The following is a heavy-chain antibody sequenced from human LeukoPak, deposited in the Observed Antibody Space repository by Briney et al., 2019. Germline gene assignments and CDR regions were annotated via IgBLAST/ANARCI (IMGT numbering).Heavy chain of an antibody. CDR2: INPNSGGT. V-gene: IGHV1-2*06. CDR1: GYTFTGYY. Sequence: ASVKVSCKXSGYTFTGYYMHWVRQAPGQGLEWMGRINPNSGGTNYSQKFQGRVTMTRDTSISTAYMELSRLRSDDTAVYYCARNQYEAGYSSGWYGNWFDPWGQGTLVTVSS. CDR3: ARNQYEAGYSSGWYGNWFDP. D-gene: IGHD6-19*01. J-gene: IGHJ5*02.